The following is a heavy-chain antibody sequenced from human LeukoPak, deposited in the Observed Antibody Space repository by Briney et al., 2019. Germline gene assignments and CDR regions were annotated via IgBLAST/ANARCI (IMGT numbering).Heavy chain of an antibody. CDR1: GGSISSYY. CDR2: IYTSGST. Sequence: SETLSLTCTVSGGSISSYYWSWIRQPAGKGLEWIGRIYTSGSTNYNPSLKSRVTISVDTSKNQFSLKLSSVTAADTAVYYCARYSRGVATTLNYFDYWGQGTLVTVSS. CDR3: ARYSRGVATTLNYFDY. J-gene: IGHJ4*02. V-gene: IGHV4-4*07. D-gene: IGHD5-12*01.